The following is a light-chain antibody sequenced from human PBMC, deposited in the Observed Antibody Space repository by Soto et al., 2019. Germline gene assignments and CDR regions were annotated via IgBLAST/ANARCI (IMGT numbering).Light chain of an antibody. Sequence: QSVLTQPASVSGSPGQSIAISCTGTISDIGAYNYVSWYQQYPGKAPKLMIYDVSNRPSGVSDRFSGSKSGNTASLTISGLQAEDEAEYYCSSFTSSSTYVFGTGTKVTVL. CDR3: SSFTSSSTYV. V-gene: IGLV2-14*01. J-gene: IGLJ1*01. CDR2: DVS. CDR1: ISDIGAYNY.